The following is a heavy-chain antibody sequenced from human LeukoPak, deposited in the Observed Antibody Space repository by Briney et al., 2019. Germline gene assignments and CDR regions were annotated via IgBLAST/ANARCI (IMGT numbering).Heavy chain of an antibody. CDR1: GGSFSGYY. CDR3: ARLTMVRGVILKSYYFDY. J-gene: IGHJ4*02. D-gene: IGHD3-10*01. V-gene: IGHV4-34*01. CDR2: INHSGST. Sequence: SETLSLTCAVYGGSFSGYYWSWIRQPPGKGLEWIGEINHSGSTNYNPSLKSRVTISVDTSKIQFSLKLSSVSAADTAVYYCARLTMVRGVILKSYYFDYWGQGTLVTVSS.